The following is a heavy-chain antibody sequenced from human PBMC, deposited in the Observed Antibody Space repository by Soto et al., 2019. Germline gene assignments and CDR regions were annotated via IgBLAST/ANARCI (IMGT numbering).Heavy chain of an antibody. CDR3: AGDADHGGFSWFDP. J-gene: IGHJ5*02. CDR2: IKSDGTST. Sequence: EVQLVASGGGLVQPGGSLRLSCTASGFSFSSYWMHWVRQAPGKGLVWVSRIKSDGTSTSYADSVKGRFTISRDNAKNTLYLQMSSLRVDDTAVYYCAGDADHGGFSWFDPWGQGALVAVSS. CDR1: GFSFSSYW. D-gene: IGHD4-17*01. V-gene: IGHV3-74*01.